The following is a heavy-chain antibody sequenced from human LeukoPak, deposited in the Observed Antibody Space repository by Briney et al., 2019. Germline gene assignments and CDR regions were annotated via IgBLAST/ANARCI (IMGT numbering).Heavy chain of an antibody. CDR1: GFTFPSSA. D-gene: IGHD5-12*01. Sequence: SVKVSCKAPGFTFPSSAMQWVRQARGQRLEWIGWIVVGSGNTNYAQKFQERVTITRDMSTSTAYMELSSLRSEDTAVYYCAADSGVYSDYEFDYWGQGTLVTVSS. J-gene: IGHJ4*02. V-gene: IGHV1-58*02. CDR3: AADSGVYSDYEFDY. CDR2: IVVGSGNT.